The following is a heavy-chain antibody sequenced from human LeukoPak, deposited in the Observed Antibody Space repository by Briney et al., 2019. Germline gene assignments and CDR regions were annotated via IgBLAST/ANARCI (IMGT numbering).Heavy chain of an antibody. J-gene: IGHJ3*02. V-gene: IGHV7-4-1*02. CDR3: ARTGIVGASDAFDI. CDR1: GYTFTSYA. D-gene: IGHD1-26*01. CDR2: INTNTGNP. Sequence: ASVKVSCKASGYTFTSYAMNWVRQAPGQGLEWMGWINTNTGNPTYAQGFTGRFVFSLDTSVSTAYLQISSLKAEDTAVYYCARTGIVGASDAFDIWGQGTMVTVSS.